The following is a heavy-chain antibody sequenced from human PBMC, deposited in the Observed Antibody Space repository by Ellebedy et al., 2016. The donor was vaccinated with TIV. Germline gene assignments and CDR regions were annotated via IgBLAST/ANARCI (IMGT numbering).Heavy chain of an antibody. Sequence: PGGSLRLSCAASGFTFTSYAMTWVRQAPGKGLEWVSSITHNGATTYYADSVKGRFTISRDNSRKTLYLQMNSLRAEDTAVYYCAKGRGGGSDSSAPRYYFDYWGLGTLVTVSS. D-gene: IGHD3-22*01. CDR2: ITHNGATT. CDR3: AKGRGGGSDSSAPRYYFDY. V-gene: IGHV3-23*01. CDR1: GFTFTSYA. J-gene: IGHJ4*02.